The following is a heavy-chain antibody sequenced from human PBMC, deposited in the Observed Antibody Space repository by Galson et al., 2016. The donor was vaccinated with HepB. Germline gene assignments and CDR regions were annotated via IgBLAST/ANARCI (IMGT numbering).Heavy chain of an antibody. CDR3: SREWRGTHLVTLDY. Sequence: SLRLSCAASGFTFGDYAMSWFRQAPGKGLEWVGFMRSRVYGGAIDYAASVRGRFTISRDESDNIAYLQMNGLKTEDTAIYYCSREWRGTHLVTLDYWGQGTLVTVSS. CDR1: GFTFGDYA. CDR2: MRSRVYGGAI. D-gene: IGHD3-16*01. V-gene: IGHV3-49*03. J-gene: IGHJ4*02.